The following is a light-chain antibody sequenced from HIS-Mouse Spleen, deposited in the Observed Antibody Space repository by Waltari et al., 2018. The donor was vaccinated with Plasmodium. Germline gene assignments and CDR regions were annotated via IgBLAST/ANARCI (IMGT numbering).Light chain of an antibody. V-gene: IGLV8-61*01. CDR1: SGSVSTSYY. J-gene: IGLJ2*01. CDR2: STT. CDR3: VLYMGSGIWV. Sequence: QTVVTQEPSFSVSPGGTVTLTCGLSSGSVSTSYYPSWYQQTPGQAPRTLISSTTPRSSGVPDRFSVSILWNKAALTITGAQADDESYYYCVLYMGSGIWVFGGGTKLTVL.